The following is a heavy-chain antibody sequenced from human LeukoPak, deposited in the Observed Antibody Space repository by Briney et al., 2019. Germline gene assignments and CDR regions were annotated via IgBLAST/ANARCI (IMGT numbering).Heavy chain of an antibody. CDR2: INPNSGGT. CDR3: ARDQGEMATIPDY. CDR1: GYTFTGYY. J-gene: IGHJ4*02. V-gene: IGHV1-2*02. D-gene: IGHD5-24*01. Sequence: ASVKVSCKASGYTFTGYYMHWVRQAPGQGLEWMGWINPNSGGTNYAQKFQGRVTMTRDTSIATAYMELSRLRSDDTAVYYCARDQGEMATIPDYWGQGTQVTVSS.